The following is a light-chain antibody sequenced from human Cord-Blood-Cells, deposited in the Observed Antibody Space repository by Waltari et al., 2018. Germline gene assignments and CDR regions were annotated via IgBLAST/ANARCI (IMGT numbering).Light chain of an antibody. CDR1: SSDVGSYNL. J-gene: IGLJ3*02. Sequence: QSALTQPASVSGSPGQSITISCTGTSSDVGSYNLVSWYQQDPGKAPKLIIYEGSKRPSGVSNRFSGSKSGNTASLTISGLQAEDEADYYCCSYAGSSTSWVFGGGTKLTVL. V-gene: IGLV2-23*01. CDR2: EGS. CDR3: CSYAGSSTSWV.